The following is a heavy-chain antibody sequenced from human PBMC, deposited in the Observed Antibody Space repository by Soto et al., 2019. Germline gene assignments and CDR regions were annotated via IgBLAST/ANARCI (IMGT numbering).Heavy chain of an antibody. V-gene: IGHV1-18*01. J-gene: IGHJ6*03. CDR3: ARLVWGYYYMDV. D-gene: IGHD6-13*01. Sequence: ASVKVSCKASGYTFSSNGISWVRQAPGQGLEWMGWISGYNGNTNYAEELQGRVTMTTDTSTSTAYMELRSLRSDDTAVYYCARLVWGYYYMDVWGKGTTVTVSS. CDR2: ISGYNGNT. CDR1: GYTFSSNG.